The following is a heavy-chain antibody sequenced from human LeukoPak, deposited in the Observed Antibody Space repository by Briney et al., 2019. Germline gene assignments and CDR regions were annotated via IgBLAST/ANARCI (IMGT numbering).Heavy chain of an antibody. CDR3: ARGDVYSSGWYAIDY. CDR2: ISYDGSNK. Sequence: GRSLRLSCAASGFTFSSYAMHWVRQAPGKGLEWVAVISYDGSNKYYADSVKGRFTISRDNSKNTLYLQMNSLRAEDTAVYYCARGDVYSSGWYAIDYWGQGTLVTVSS. D-gene: IGHD6-19*01. CDR1: GFTFSSYA. V-gene: IGHV3-30*04. J-gene: IGHJ4*02.